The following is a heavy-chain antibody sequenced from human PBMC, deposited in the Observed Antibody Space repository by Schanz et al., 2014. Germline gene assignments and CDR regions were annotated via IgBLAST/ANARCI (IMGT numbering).Heavy chain of an antibody. CDR1: GFVFSTYA. CDR3: VRNSGYGGFGWSQYHYYGMDV. D-gene: IGHD3-16*01. CDR2: ISSGSTSI. Sequence: EVQLVESGGGLVQPGGSLRLSCAGSGFVFSTYAMNWVRQAPGRGLEWLSYISSGSTSIFYADSVKGRFTISRDNAKNSLYLQMNSLRAEDTAVYYCVRNSGYGGFGWSQYHYYGMDVWGQGTAVTVSS. J-gene: IGHJ6*02. V-gene: IGHV3-48*01.